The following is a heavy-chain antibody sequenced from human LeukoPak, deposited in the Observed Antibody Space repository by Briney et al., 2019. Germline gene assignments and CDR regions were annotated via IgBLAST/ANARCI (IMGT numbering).Heavy chain of an antibody. J-gene: IGHJ4*02. CDR3: ARRGQAAGSKGAFDY. CDR2: IDYSGTT. Sequence: SETLCLTCAASGGTISSTSYYWAWIRPPPGMGLEWTGSIDYSGTTYYNPSLKSRVTISVDTSKNQFSLKLSSVTASDTAKYFCARRGQAAGSKGAFDYWGQGTLVTVSS. CDR1: GGTISSTSYY. V-gene: IGHV4-39*01. D-gene: IGHD6-13*01.